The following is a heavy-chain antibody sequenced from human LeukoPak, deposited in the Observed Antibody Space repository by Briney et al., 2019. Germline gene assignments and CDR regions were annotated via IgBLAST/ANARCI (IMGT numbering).Heavy chain of an antibody. D-gene: IGHD3-22*01. J-gene: IGHJ4*02. CDR3: ARDRNYYDSSLDY. V-gene: IGHV3-7*01. CDR1: GFTFSSYW. CDR2: IKQDGSEK. Sequence: GGSLRLSCAASGFTFSSYWMSWVRQAPGKGLEWVANIKQDGSEKYYVDSVKGRFTISRDNAKNSLYLQMNSLRAEDTAVYYCARDRNYYDSSLDYWGQGTLVTVSS.